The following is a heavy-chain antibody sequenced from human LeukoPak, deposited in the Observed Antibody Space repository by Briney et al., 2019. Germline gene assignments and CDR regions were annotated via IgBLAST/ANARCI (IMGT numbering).Heavy chain of an antibody. V-gene: IGHV4-39*01. CDR1: GGSISSSSYY. CDR3: ARLMGTWFDP. J-gene: IGHJ5*02. CDR2: IYYSGST. D-gene: IGHD2-8*01. Sequence: PSETLSLTCTVSGGSISSSSYYWGWIRQPPGKGLEWIGSIYYSGSTYYNPSLKSRVTISVDTSKNQFSLKLSSVTAAGTAVYYCARLMGTWFDPWGQGTLVTVSS.